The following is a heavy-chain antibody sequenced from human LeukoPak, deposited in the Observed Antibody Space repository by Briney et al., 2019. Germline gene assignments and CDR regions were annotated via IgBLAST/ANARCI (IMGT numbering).Heavy chain of an antibody. CDR3: ARGRKSAFYYGKDV. CDR2: TWSDGSNK. V-gene: IGHV3-33*01. J-gene: IGHJ6*02. CDR1: GFTFSSYG. Sequence: GRSLRLSCAASGFTFSSYGMHWVRQAPGKGLEWVASTWSDGSNKYYADSVKGRFTISRDNSKNTLYLQMNSLRAEDTAAYYCARGRKSAFYYGKDVWGQGTTVTVSS.